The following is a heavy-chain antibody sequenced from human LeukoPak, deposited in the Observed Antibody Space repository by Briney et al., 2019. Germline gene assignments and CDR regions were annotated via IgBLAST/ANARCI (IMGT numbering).Heavy chain of an antibody. D-gene: IGHD1-26*01. Sequence: SEPLSLTCTVSGGSISSSSYYWGWIRQPPGKGLEWTGSIYYSGSTYYNPSLRSRVTISVDTSKNQFFLKVSSVTAADTAVYYCARRSYTGSAYYFDYWGQGTLVTVSS. CDR3: ARRSYTGSAYYFDY. CDR1: GGSISSSSYY. CDR2: IYYSGST. V-gene: IGHV4-39*01. J-gene: IGHJ4*02.